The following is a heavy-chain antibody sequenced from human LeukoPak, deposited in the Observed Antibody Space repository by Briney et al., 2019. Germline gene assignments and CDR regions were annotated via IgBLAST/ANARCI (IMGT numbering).Heavy chain of an antibody. CDR2: IIPIFGTA. J-gene: IGHJ3*02. Sequence: SVKVSCKASGGTFSSYAMSWVRQAPGQGLEWMGGIIPIFGTAYYAQKFQGRVTIATDESTSTAYMELSSLRSEATAVYYCARVPGYYYDSIGYYHLGAFDIWGQGTMVTVSS. D-gene: IGHD3-22*01. V-gene: IGHV1-69*05. CDR1: GGTFSSYA. CDR3: ARVPGYYYDSIGYYHLGAFDI.